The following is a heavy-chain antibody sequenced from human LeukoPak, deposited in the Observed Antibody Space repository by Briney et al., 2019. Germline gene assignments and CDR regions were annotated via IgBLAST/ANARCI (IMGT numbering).Heavy chain of an antibody. J-gene: IGHJ2*01. CDR1: GGSISSYY. Sequence: KPSETLSLTCTVSGGSISSYYWSWIRQPPGKGLEWIGYIYYSGSTNYNPSLKSRVTISVDTSKNQFSLKLSSVTAADTAVYYCAGLAVAGYWYFDLWGRGTLVTVSS. CDR3: AGLAVAGYWYFDL. V-gene: IGHV4-59*01. D-gene: IGHD6-19*01. CDR2: IYYSGST.